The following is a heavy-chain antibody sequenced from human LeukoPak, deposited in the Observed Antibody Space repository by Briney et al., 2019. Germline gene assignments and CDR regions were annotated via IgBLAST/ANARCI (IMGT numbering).Heavy chain of an antibody. D-gene: IGHD5-24*01. CDR1: GFTFSSYS. Sequence: GGSLRLSCAASGFTFSSYSMNWVRQAPGKGLEWVSYISGSSSTIYYADSVKGRFTISRDNAKNSLYLQMNSLRAEDTAVYYCARAGRGGDGYKAFDYWGQGTLVTVSS. J-gene: IGHJ4*02. CDR3: ARAGRGGDGYKAFDY. V-gene: IGHV3-48*01. CDR2: ISGSSSTI.